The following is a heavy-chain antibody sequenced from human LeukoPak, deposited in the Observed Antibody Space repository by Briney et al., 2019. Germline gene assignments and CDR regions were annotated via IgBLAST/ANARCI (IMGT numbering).Heavy chain of an antibody. J-gene: IGHJ5*02. D-gene: IGHD6-13*01. V-gene: IGHV4-59*01. CDR3: ARGGGYSSKFDP. CDR2: IYYSGST. CDR1: GGSISSYY. Sequence: SETLSLTCTVSGGSISSYYWSWIRQPPGKGLEWIGYIYYSGSTNYNPSLKSRITISVDTSKNQFSLKLSSVTAADTAVYYCARGGGYSSKFDPWGQGTLVTVSS.